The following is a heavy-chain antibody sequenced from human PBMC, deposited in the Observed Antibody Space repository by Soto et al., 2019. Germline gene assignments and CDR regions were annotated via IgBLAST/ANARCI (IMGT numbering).Heavy chain of an antibody. CDR3: AKYITAATRYFDL. J-gene: IGHJ2*01. CDR1: GLNFASYA. Sequence: EVQLLESGGGLVQSGRSLSLSCAASGLNFASYAMTWIRQAPGEGLEWVSATSGAAANTQNADSVKGRFTMSRDNPKNTLYMKMNSLKADDTPVYFCAKYITAATRYFDLWGRGTLVTVSS. CDR2: TSGAAANT. D-gene: IGHD1-20*01. V-gene: IGHV3-23*01.